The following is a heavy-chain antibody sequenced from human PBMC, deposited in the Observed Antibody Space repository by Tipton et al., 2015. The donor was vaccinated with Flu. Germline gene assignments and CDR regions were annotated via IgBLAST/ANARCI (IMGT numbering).Heavy chain of an antibody. CDR3: ARGVRVPAAMVNYYGMDV. V-gene: IGHV3-7*01. Sequence: SLRLSCAASGFTFSSYWMSWVRQAPGKGLEWVANIKQDGSEKYYVDSVKGRFTISRDNAKNSLYLQMNSLRAEDTAAYYCARGVRVPAAMVNYYGMDVWGQGTTVTVSS. CDR1: GFTFSSYW. D-gene: IGHD2-2*01. CDR2: IKQDGSEK. J-gene: IGHJ6*02.